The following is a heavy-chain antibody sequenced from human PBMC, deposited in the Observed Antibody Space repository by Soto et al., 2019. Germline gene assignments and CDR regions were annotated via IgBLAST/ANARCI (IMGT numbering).Heavy chain of an antibody. D-gene: IGHD2-2*02. CDR1: GFTFSSYG. V-gene: IGHV3-33*01. CDR2: IWYDGSNK. Sequence: QVQLVESGGGVVQPGRSLRLSCAASGFTFSSYGMHWVRQAPGKGLEWVAVIWYDGSNKYYADSVKGRFTISRDNSKNTLYLQMNSLRAEDTAVYYCARASPHCSSTSCYNPTDAFDIWGQGTMVTVSS. CDR3: ARASPHCSSTSCYNPTDAFDI. J-gene: IGHJ3*02.